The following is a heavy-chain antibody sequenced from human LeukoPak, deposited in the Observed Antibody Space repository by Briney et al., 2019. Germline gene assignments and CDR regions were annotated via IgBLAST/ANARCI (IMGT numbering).Heavy chain of an antibody. CDR3: ARKNIPSPRIRYSSDWNGRAFDY. CDR1: GGSISSSSYY. Sequence: SETLSLTCTVSGGSISSSSYYWGWIRQPPGKGLEWIGSIYYSGSTNYNPSLKSRVTISVDTSKNQFSLKLSSVTAADTAVYSCARKNIPSPRIRYSSDWNGRAFDYWGQGTLVTVSS. CDR2: IYYSGST. J-gene: IGHJ4*02. D-gene: IGHD6-25*01. V-gene: IGHV4-39*07.